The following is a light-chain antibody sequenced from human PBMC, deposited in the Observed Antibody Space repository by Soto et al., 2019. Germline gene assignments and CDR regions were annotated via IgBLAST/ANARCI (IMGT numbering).Light chain of an antibody. Sequence: ENVLTQSPGTLSLSPGERATLSCRASQSVGSNYVAWYQHNPGQAPSLLMYSASTRATGIPDRFSGGGSGTDFTLTISRLEPEDFAVYYCQQYGSSPWTFGRGTKVEIK. V-gene: IGKV3-20*01. CDR2: SAS. CDR1: QSVGSNY. CDR3: QQYGSSPWT. J-gene: IGKJ1*01.